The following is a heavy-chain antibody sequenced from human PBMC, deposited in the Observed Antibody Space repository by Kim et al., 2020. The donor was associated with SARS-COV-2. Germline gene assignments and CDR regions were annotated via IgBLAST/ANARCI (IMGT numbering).Heavy chain of an antibody. J-gene: IGHJ6*02. CDR3: ARGGGVLLFYYYYGMDV. D-gene: IGHD2-15*01. V-gene: IGHV4-34*01. CDR2: INHSGST. CDR1: GGSFSGYY. Sequence: SETLSLTCAVYGGSFSGYYWSWIRQPPGKVLEWIGEINHSGSTNYNPSLKSRVTISVDTSKNQFSLKLSSVTAADTAVYYCARGGGVLLFYYYYGMDVWGQGTTVTVSS.